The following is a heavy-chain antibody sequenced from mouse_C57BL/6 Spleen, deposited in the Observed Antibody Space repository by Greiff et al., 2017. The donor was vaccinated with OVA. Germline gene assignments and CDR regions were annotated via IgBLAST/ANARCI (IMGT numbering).Heavy chain of an antibody. CDR3: ARSYYDYDASYAMDY. Sequence: VQLQQSGPELVKPGASVKISCKASGYTFTDYYMNWVKQSHGKSLEWIGDINPNNGGTSYNQKFKGKATLTVDKSSSTAYMELRSLTSEDSAVYYCARSYYDYDASYAMDYWGQGTSVTVSS. V-gene: IGHV1-26*01. CDR2: INPNNGGT. D-gene: IGHD2-4*01. J-gene: IGHJ4*01. CDR1: GYTFTDYY.